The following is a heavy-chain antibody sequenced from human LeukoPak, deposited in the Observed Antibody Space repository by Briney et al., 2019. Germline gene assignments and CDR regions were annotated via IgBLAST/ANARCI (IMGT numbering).Heavy chain of an antibody. D-gene: IGHD2-21*02. V-gene: IGHV4-39*01. CDR2: IYYSGST. J-gene: IGHJ4*02. CDR1: GGSISSSSYY. Sequence: SETLSLTCTVSGGSISSSSYYWGWIRQPPGKGLEWIGSIYYSGSTYYNPSLKSRVTISVDTSKNQFSLKLSSVTAADTAVYYCARLLRGDTAGYFDYWDEGTLVTVSP. CDR3: ARLLRGDTAGYFDY.